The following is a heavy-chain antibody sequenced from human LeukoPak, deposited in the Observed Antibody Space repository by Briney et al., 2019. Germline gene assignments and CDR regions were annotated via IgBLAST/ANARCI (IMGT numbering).Heavy chain of an antibody. Sequence: GASVKVSCTASGYTFTGYYMHWVRQAPGQGLEWMGWINPNSGGTNYAQKFQGRVTMTRDTSISTAYMELSRLRSDDTAVYYCAREYYYDSSGYGYWGQGTLVTVSS. D-gene: IGHD3-22*01. J-gene: IGHJ4*02. CDR2: INPNSGGT. CDR1: GYTFTGYY. V-gene: IGHV1-2*02. CDR3: AREYYYDSSGYGY.